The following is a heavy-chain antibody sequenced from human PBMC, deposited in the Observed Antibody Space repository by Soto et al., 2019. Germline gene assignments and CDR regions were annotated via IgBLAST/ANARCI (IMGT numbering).Heavy chain of an antibody. D-gene: IGHD3-10*01. Sequence: QVQLVQSGAEAGKPGSSVKVSCRTSGTSFRNTAISWVRQAPGQGLEWVGGIIPIFETPKYAQKFQGRVTSTADISTPSVNIELSRLRSEDTAVYYCATHGATTMPRGVMKHFYDVMDVWGQGTTVTVSS. CDR3: ATHGATTMPRGVMKHFYDVMDV. CDR1: GTSFRNTA. J-gene: IGHJ6*02. V-gene: IGHV1-69*06. CDR2: IIPIFETP.